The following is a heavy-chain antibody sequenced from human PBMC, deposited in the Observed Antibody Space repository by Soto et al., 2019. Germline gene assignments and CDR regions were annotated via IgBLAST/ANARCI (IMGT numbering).Heavy chain of an antibody. Sequence: GGSLRLSCAASGFTSSSHSMNWVRQAPGKGLEWVSSISSSGSYIYYADSLKGRFAISRDNAKNSLYLQMNSLRAEDTAVYYCASIPGGPPLRYFDYWGQGTLVTVSS. CDR2: ISSSGSYI. J-gene: IGHJ4*02. CDR3: ASIPGGPPLRYFDY. CDR1: GFTSSSHS. D-gene: IGHD3-10*01. V-gene: IGHV3-21*01.